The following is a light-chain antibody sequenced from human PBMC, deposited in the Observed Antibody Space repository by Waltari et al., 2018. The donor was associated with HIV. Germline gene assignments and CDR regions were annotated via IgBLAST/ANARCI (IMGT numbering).Light chain of an antibody. J-gene: IGKJ1*01. CDR2: SAS. CDR1: QSVSSTS. V-gene: IGKV3-20*01. CDR3: QRYGRSRT. Sequence: IVLTQSPGTLSLSPGEKATLSCRASQSVSSTSLAWYQQKPGQSPRLLIYSASTRANGIPDRFSGSGSGTDFSLTISRLEPEDFAVYYCQRYGRSRTFGQGTKVE.